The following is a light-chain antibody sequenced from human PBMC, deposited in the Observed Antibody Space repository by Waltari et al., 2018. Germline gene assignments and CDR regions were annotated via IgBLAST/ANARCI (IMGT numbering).Light chain of an antibody. CDR1: HSNIGSGYY. CDR3: QSYDNSFVI. V-gene: IGLV1-40*01. J-gene: IGLJ2*01. Sequence: QSVLTQPPSVSGAPGQRVAISCTGTHSNIGSGYYVHWYQQLPGTAPKLLIYSDNSRPSGVPDRFSGSKSGTSASLAITGLQAEDEADYYCQSYDNSFVIFGGGTKLTVL. CDR2: SDN.